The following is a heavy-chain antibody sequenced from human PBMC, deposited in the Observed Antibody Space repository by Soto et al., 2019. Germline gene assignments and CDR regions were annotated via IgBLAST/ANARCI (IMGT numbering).Heavy chain of an antibody. CDR1: GGTFSSYA. CDR3: ARGPTKREYSSSFLRWLRYYYMDV. J-gene: IGHJ6*03. CDR2: IIPIFGRA. Sequence: QVQLVQSGAEVKKPGSSVKVSCKASGGTFSSYAISWVRQAPGQGLEWMGGIIPIFGRANYAQKFQGRVTITADESTSTAYMEQSSLRSEDTAVYYCARGPTKREYSSSFLRWLRYYYMDVWGKGTTVTVSS. D-gene: IGHD6-13*01. V-gene: IGHV1-69*01.